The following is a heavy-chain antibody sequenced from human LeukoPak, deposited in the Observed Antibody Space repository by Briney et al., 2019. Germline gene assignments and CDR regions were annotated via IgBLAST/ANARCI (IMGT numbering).Heavy chain of an antibody. CDR3: AREAAATGYNWFDP. V-gene: IGHV1-18*01. CDR1: GCTFTSYG. Sequence: GASVKVSCKASGCTFTSYGISWVRQAPGQGLEWMGWISAYNGNTNYAQKLQGRVTMTTDTSTSTAYMELRSLRSDDTAVYYCAREAAATGYNWFDPWGQGTLVTVSS. J-gene: IGHJ5*02. D-gene: IGHD1-26*01. CDR2: ISAYNGNT.